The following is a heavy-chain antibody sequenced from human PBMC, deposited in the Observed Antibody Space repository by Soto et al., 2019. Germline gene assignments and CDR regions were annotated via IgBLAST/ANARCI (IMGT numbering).Heavy chain of an antibody. J-gene: IGHJ3*02. CDR1: GFTFSSYA. Sequence: GGSLRLSCAASGFTFSSYAMYWVRQAPGKGLEWVAVISYDGSNKYYVDSVKGRFTISRDNSKNTLYLQMNSLRAEDTAVYYCARGEDSSSFYDAFDIWGQGTMVTVSS. V-gene: IGHV3-30-3*01. D-gene: IGHD6-13*01. CDR2: ISYDGSNK. CDR3: ARGEDSSSFYDAFDI.